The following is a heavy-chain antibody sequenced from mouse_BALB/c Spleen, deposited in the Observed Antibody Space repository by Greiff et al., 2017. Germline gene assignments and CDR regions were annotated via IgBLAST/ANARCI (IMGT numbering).Heavy chain of an antibody. D-gene: IGHD2-4*01. CDR1: GYSITSGYY. CDR2: ISYDGSN. CDR3: ARDPTMITTGDAMDY. J-gene: IGHJ4*01. Sequence: DVQLQESGPGLVKPSQSLSLTCSVTGYSITSGYYWNWIRQFPGNKLEWMGYISYDGSNNYNPSLKNRISITRDTSKNQFFLKLNSVTTEDTATYYCARDPTMITTGDAMDYWGQGTSVTVSS. V-gene: IGHV3-6*02.